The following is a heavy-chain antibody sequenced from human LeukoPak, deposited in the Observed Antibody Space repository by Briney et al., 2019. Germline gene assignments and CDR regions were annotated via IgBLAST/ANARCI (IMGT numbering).Heavy chain of an antibody. CDR1: GFTFSSYW. J-gene: IGHJ6*02. V-gene: IGHV3-7*01. Sequence: GGSLRLSCAASGFTFSSYWMSWVRQAPGKGLEWVANIKQDGSEKYYVDSVKGRFTISRDNAKNSLYLQMNSLRAEDTAVYYCARERSSSWYVYYYYGMDVWGQGTTVTVSS. CDR2: IKQDGSEK. D-gene: IGHD6-13*01. CDR3: ARERSSSWYVYYYYGMDV.